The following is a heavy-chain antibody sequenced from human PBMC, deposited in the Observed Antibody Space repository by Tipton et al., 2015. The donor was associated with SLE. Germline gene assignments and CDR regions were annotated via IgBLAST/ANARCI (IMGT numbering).Heavy chain of an antibody. D-gene: IGHD6-19*01. CDR1: GFTFSSFA. J-gene: IGHJ6*02. CDR3: ARAENGWYENFRYSGMDV. V-gene: IGHV3-30*04. Sequence: SLRLSCGASGFTFSSFAMHWVRQAPGKGLEWVAMISYDGSIEYHADSVKDRFTISRDYSRNTLYLQMNSLRAEDTAVYYCARAENGWYENFRYSGMDVWGQGTTVTVSS. CDR2: ISYDGSIE.